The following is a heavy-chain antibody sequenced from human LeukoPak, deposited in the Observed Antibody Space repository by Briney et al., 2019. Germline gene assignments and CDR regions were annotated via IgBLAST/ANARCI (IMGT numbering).Heavy chain of an antibody. CDR3: ARESDTYYYDSSGSPSVD. CDR1: GFTVSSTY. V-gene: IGHV3-53*01. D-gene: IGHD3-22*01. CDR2: IYSSGST. J-gene: IGHJ4*02. Sequence: GGSLRLSCAVSGFTVSSTYISWVRQAPGKGLEWVSVIYSSGSTYHADSVKGRFAISRDNSKNTVYLQMNSLRAEDTAVYYCARESDTYYYDSSGSPSVDWGQGTLVTVSS.